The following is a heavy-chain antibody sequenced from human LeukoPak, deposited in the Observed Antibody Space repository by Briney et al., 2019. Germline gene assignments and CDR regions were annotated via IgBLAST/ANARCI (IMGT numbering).Heavy chain of an antibody. J-gene: IGHJ4*02. Sequence: SVKVSCKASGGTFSSYAISWVRQAPGQGLEWMGGIIPIFGTANYAQKFEGRVTITADESTRTAYMELSSLRSEDTAVYYCARGHVGYCGGDCYSYGLFDYWGQGTLVTVSS. CDR3: ARGHVGYCGGDCYSYGLFDY. D-gene: IGHD2-21*02. CDR1: GGTFSSYA. CDR2: IIPIFGTA. V-gene: IGHV1-69*13.